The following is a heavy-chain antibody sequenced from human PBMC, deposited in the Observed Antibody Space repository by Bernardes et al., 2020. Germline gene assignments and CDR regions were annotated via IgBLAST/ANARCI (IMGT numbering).Heavy chain of an antibody. CDR2: IYPGDSDT. Sequence: GASLKISCKGSGYSFTSYWIGWVRQMPGKGLEWMGIIYPGDSDTSYSPSFQGQVTISADKSISTAYLQWSSLKASETAMYYCARRKSSSWTEDDYWGQGTLVTVSS. D-gene: IGHD6-13*01. J-gene: IGHJ4*02. CDR1: GYSFTSYW. CDR3: ARRKSSSWTEDDY. V-gene: IGHV5-51*01.